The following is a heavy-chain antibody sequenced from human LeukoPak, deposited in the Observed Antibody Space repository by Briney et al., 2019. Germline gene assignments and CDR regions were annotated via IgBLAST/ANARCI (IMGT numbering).Heavy chain of an antibody. CDR3: ARDSDFWSGYYYFDY. D-gene: IGHD3-3*01. CDR1: GGSISRADYY. CDR2: IYYSGST. J-gene: IGHJ4*02. V-gene: IGHV4-30-4*08. Sequence: SQTLSLTCTVSGGSISRADYYWSWIRQPPGKGLEWIGFIYYSGSTYYNPSLKSRATISVDTSKSQFSLKLSSVTAADTAVYYCARDSDFWSGYYYFDYWGQGTLVTVS.